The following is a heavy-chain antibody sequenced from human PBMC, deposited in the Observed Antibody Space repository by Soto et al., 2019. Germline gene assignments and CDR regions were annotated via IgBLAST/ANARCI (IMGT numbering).Heavy chain of an antibody. J-gene: IGHJ4*02. CDR1: GFRFSDYY. Sequence: RRLSCAASGFRFSDYYMSWIRQAPGKGLEWVSYIRSSDNTRYYADSVKGRFTISRDNAKNSLYLQMNSLRAEDTAVYYCARGNALYDYWGQGILVTVS. CDR2: IRSSDNTR. V-gene: IGHV3-11*01. CDR3: ARGNALYDY. D-gene: IGHD2-2*01.